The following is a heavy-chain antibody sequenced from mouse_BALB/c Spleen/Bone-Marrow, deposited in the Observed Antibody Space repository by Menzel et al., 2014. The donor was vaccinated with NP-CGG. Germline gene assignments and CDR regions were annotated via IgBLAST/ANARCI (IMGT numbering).Heavy chain of an antibody. CDR2: IDPFNGGT. V-gene: IGHV1S135*01. J-gene: IGHJ1*01. CDR3: AREGIYYYGSGYFDV. CDR1: GYSFSSYY. D-gene: IGHD1-1*01. Sequence: VQLQQSGPELMKPGASVKISCKASGYSFSSYYMYWVKQSHGKSLEWIGYIDPFNGGTSYNQKFKGKATLTVDKSSSTAYMHLSSLTSEDSAVYHCAREGIYYYGSGYFDVWGAGTTVTVSS.